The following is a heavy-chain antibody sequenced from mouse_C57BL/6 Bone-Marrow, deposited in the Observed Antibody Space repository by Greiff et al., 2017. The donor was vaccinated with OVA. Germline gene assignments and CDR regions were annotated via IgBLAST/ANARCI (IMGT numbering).Heavy chain of an antibody. CDR3: ARRNWGYYAMDY. Sequence: QVQLQQSGAELVKPGASVKLSCKASGYTFTSYWMQWVKQRPGQGLEWIGEIDPSDSYTNYNQKFKGKATLTVETSSSTAYMQLSSLTSEDSAVYYCARRNWGYYAMDYWGQGTSVTVSS. CDR1: GYTFTSYW. J-gene: IGHJ4*01. CDR2: IDPSDSYT. D-gene: IGHD4-1*01. V-gene: IGHV1-50*01.